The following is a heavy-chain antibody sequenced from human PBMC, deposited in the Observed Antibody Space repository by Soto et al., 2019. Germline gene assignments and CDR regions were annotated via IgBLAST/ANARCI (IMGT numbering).Heavy chain of an antibody. Sequence: ASVKVSCKASGGTFSSYAISWVRQAPGQGLEWMGGIIPIFGTANYAQKFQGRVTITADESTSTAYMELSSLGSEDTAVYYCARVLGMATTNYYGMDVWGQGTTVTVSS. CDR2: IIPIFGTA. CDR3: ARVLGMATTNYYGMDV. J-gene: IGHJ6*02. V-gene: IGHV1-69*13. D-gene: IGHD5-12*01. CDR1: GGTFSSYA.